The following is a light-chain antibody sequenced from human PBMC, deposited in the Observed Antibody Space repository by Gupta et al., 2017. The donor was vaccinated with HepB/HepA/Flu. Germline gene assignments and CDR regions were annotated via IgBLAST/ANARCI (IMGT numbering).Light chain of an antibody. V-gene: IGKV3-15*01. J-gene: IGKJ5*01. Sequence: EIVMTQSPATLSVSPGERATLSCRASQSISANLGWFQQKPGQAPRPLIYDAPIRASGVPARFSGSGSGTEFTLTISSLKSEDFAIYSCQQSKSGPITLGQGTRLEIK. CDR3: QQSKSGPIT. CDR1: QSISAN. CDR2: DAP.